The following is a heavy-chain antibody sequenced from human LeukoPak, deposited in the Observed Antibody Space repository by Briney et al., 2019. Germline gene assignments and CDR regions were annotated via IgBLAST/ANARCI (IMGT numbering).Heavy chain of an antibody. CDR1: GYTFTSYY. J-gene: IGHJ5*02. CDR3: ARDGLGVVVAATLDNWFDP. V-gene: IGHV1-46*01. Sequence: ASVKVSCKASGYTFTSYYIHWVRQAPGQGLEWMGIINPSGGSTSSAQKFQGRVTMTRDMSTSTVYMELSSLRSDDTAVYYCARDGLGVVVAATLDNWFDPWGQGTLVTVSS. D-gene: IGHD2-15*01. CDR2: INPSGGST.